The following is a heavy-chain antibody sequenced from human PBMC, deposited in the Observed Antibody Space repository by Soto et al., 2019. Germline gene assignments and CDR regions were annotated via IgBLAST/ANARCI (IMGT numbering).Heavy chain of an antibody. J-gene: IGHJ3*01. CDR3: ARVWGGVFDF. V-gene: IGHV4-59*01. CDR1: GGSISSYY. Sequence: SETLSLTCTVSGGSISSYYWSWIRQPPGKGLEWIGYIYYSGNTNYNPSLKSRVTISVDTSKNQFSLKLSSVTAADTAVYYCARVWGGVFDFWGQGTMVTVSS. CDR2: IYYSGNT. D-gene: IGHD3-10*01.